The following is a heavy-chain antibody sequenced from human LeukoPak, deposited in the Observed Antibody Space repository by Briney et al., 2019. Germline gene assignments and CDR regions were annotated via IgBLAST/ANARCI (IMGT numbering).Heavy chain of an antibody. V-gene: IGHV3-48*03. Sequence: PGGSLRLSCAASGFTFDSYEMNWVRQARGQGRKWVSYIRRSGSARSAADSVKGRFTISRDNAKNSLYLEMSTLRAADTAVYYCASLKGREPLVLDIWGQGTMVTVSS. CDR3: ASLKGREPLVLDI. CDR2: IRRSGSAR. J-gene: IGHJ3*02. D-gene: IGHD1-14*01. CDR1: GFTFDSYE.